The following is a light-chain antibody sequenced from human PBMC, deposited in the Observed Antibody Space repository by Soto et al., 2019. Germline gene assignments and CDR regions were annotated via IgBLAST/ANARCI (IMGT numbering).Light chain of an antibody. CDR1: QSVSSN. Sequence: EIVMTQSPATLSVSPGERATLSCRASQSVSSNLAWYQQKPGQAPRLLIYGASTRATGIPARFSGSGSGTEFTLTISSVQSEVFAVYYCQQYSNWPGTFGQGTKVEIK. CDR3: QQYSNWPGT. V-gene: IGKV3-15*01. CDR2: GAS. J-gene: IGKJ1*01.